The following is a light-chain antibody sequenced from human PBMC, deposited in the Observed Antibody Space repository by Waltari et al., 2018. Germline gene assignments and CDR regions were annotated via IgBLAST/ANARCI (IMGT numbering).Light chain of an antibody. CDR1: QSVLYSSNNKNY. CDR3: QQYYSTPWT. V-gene: IGKV4-1*01. Sequence: DIVMTQSPDSLAVSLGERATINCNSSQSVLYSSNNKNYLAWYQQKPGQPPKLLIYWASTRESGVPDRFSGSGSETDFTLTISSLQAEDVAVYYCQQYYSTPWTFGQGTKVEIK. CDR2: WAS. J-gene: IGKJ1*01.